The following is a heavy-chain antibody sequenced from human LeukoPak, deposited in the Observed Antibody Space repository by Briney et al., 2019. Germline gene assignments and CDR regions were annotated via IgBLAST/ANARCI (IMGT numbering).Heavy chain of an antibody. V-gene: IGHV1-2*02. J-gene: IGHJ4*02. CDR3: ARGSSTIAAAGLTYFDY. CDR2: INPNSGGT. D-gene: IGHD6-13*01. CDR1: GYTFTGYY. Sequence: ASVKVSCKASGYTFTGYYMHWVRQAPGQGLEWMGWINPNSGGTNYAQKFQGRVTMTRDTSISTAYMELSRLRSDDTAVYYCARGSSTIAAAGLTYFDYWGQGTLVTVSS.